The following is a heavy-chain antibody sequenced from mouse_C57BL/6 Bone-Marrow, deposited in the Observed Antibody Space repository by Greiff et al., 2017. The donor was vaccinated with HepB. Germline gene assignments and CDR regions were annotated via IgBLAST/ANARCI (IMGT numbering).Heavy chain of an antibody. D-gene: IGHD2-2*01. CDR1: GYSITSGYY. CDR3: ARGLPPYAMDY. CDR2: ISYDGSN. Sequence: EVQLQESGPGLVKPSQSLSLTCSVTGYSITSGYYWNWIRQFPGNKLEWMGYISYDGSNNYNPSPKNRISITRDTSKNQFFLKLNSVTTEDTATYYCARGLPPYAMDYWGQGTSVTVSS. J-gene: IGHJ4*01. V-gene: IGHV3-6*01.